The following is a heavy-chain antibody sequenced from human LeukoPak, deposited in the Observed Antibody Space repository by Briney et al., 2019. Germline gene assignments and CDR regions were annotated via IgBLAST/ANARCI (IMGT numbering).Heavy chain of an antibody. CDR3: ARVPLTVTNRMIGFDAFDI. D-gene: IGHD4-17*01. Sequence: SETLSLTCTVSGGSISSGGYYWSWIRQHPEKGLEWIGYIYYSGSTYYNPSLKSRVTISVDTSKNQFSLKLSSVTAADTAVYYCARVPLTVTNRMIGFDAFDIWGQGTMVTVSS. J-gene: IGHJ3*02. CDR2: IYYSGST. V-gene: IGHV4-31*03. CDR1: GGSISSGGYY.